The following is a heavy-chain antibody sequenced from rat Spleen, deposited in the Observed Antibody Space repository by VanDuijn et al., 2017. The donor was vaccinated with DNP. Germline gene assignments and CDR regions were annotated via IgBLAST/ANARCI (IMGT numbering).Heavy chain of an antibody. J-gene: IGHJ4*01. V-gene: IGHV2-15*01. Sequence: QVQLRESGPGLVQPSQTLSLTCTVSGSSLSNFGINWVRQPPGKGLEWMGAMWNGGGTDYNSAFKSRLSISRDTSKSQVFLKMNNLQTEDTANYFCAREKYPYAMDVWGQGTSVTVSS. CDR1: GSSLSNFG. D-gene: IGHD3-8*01. CDR3: AREKYPYAMDV. CDR2: MWNGGGT.